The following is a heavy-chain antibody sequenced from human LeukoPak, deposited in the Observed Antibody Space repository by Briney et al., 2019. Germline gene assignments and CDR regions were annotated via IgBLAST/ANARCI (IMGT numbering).Heavy chain of an antibody. J-gene: IGHJ4*02. CDR3: ARARYYYDSSGFIHFDY. V-gene: IGHV3-53*01. CDR1: GFTVSSNY. CDR2: IYSGGST. Sequence: GGSLRLSCAASGFTVSSNYMSWARQAPGKGLEWVSVIYSGGSTYYADSVKGRFTISRDNSKNTLYLQMNSLRAEDTAVYYCARARYYYDSSGFIHFDYWGQGTLVTVSS. D-gene: IGHD3-22*01.